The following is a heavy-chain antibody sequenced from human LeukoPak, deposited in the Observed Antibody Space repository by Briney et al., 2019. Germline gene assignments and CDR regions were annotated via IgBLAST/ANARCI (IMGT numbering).Heavy chain of an antibody. V-gene: IGHV1-2*04. CDR1: GYTFTGYY. J-gene: IGHJ5*02. CDR2: INPNSGGT. D-gene: IGHD3-10*01. Sequence: ASVKVSCKASGYTFTGYYMHWVRQAPGQGLEWMGWINPNSGGTNYAQKFQDWVTMTRDTSISTAYMELSRLRSDDTAVYYCARDYYGSGSYYRWFDPWGQGTLVTVSS. CDR3: ARDYYGSGSYYRWFDP.